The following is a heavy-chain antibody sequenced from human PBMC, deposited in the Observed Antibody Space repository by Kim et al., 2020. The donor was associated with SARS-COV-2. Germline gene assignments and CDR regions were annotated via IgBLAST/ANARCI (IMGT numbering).Heavy chain of an antibody. CDR1: GFAFSTYG. J-gene: IGHJ4*02. D-gene: IGHD1-26*01. Sequence: GGSLRLSCAASGFAFSTYGMSWVRQAPGTGLEWVSYISGSGGVTHYADSVKGRFTISRDNSKNTLYLQMNSLRAEDTAVFYCAKGATGSYDYWGQGTLVTVSS. V-gene: IGHV3-23*01. CDR2: ISGSGGVT. CDR3: AKGATGSYDY.